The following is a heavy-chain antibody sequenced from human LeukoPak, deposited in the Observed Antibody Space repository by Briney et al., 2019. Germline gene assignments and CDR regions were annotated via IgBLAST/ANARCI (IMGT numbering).Heavy chain of an antibody. D-gene: IGHD5-24*01. CDR3: AREIATIVNQFDY. CDR1: GYTFTGYY. J-gene: IGHJ4*02. V-gene: IGHV1-2*02. CDR2: INPNSGGT. Sequence: ASVKVSCKASGYTFTGYYMHWVRQAPGQGLEWMGWINPNSGGTKYAQNFQGRVTMTRDTSISTAYMELSGLTSDDTAVYYCAREIATIVNQFDYWGQGTLVTVSS.